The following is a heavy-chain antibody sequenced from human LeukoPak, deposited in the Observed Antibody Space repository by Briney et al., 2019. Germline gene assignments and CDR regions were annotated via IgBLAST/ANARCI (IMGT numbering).Heavy chain of an antibody. Sequence: GASVKVSSTASVYTSTTSTICSGRDTPGQGLEWMGWISAYSGNTKYEQNLQGRVTITTDTSTSTVYMEVRSLRYDDTAIYFCARGHDNTKFLYPGGQGTLVTVSS. V-gene: IGHV1-18*01. CDR2: ISAYSGNT. CDR1: VYTSTTST. J-gene: IGHJ4*01. D-gene: IGHD3-9*01. CDR3: ARGHDNTKFLYP.